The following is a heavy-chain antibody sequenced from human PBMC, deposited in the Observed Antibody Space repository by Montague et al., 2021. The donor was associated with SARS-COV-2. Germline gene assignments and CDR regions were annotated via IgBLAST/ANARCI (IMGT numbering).Heavy chain of an antibody. J-gene: IGHJ6*02. CDR3: ARTSQYCDTTSCYLPNAMDV. D-gene: IGHD2-2*01. V-gene: IGHV4-38-2*02. Sequence: SETLSLTCTVSHYSITYAYYWGWFRQPPGKGLEWIGNILHGGSTYYNPSLKSRVTISVDTSKNQFSLKLTSVTAADTAVYYCARTSQYCDTTSCYLPNAMDVWGQGTTVTVSS. CDR2: ILHGGST. CDR1: HYSITYAYY.